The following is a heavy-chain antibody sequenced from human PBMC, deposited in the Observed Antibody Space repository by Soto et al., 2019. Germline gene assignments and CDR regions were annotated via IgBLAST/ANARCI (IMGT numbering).Heavy chain of an antibody. J-gene: IGHJ4*01. Sequence: ASVKVSCKASGYTFSDYYIHWVRQAPGQGLEWMGWINPNSGGAKYAPKFQGGVTMTRDTSITTAYMELSRLRSGDTAVYYCAREPATAKPEGVDFWGHGTLVTVSS. CDR1: GYTFSDYY. CDR2: INPNSGGA. CDR3: AREPATAKPEGVDF. V-gene: IGHV1-2*02. D-gene: IGHD1-1*01.